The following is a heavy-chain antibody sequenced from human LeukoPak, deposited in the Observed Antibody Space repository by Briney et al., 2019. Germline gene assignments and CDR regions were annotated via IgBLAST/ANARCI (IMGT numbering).Heavy chain of an antibody. CDR1: GYTFTSYG. Sequence: ASVKVSCKASGYTFTSYGISWVRQAPGQGLEWVGWVSADNGYTNYAQRLQGRVTMTTDTSTNTAYTELRSLRSDDTAVYYCARDSPTRNFGRWSDYWGQGTLVTVSS. CDR2: VSADNGYT. CDR3: ARDSPTRNFGRWSDY. J-gene: IGHJ4*02. V-gene: IGHV1-18*01. D-gene: IGHD3-10*01.